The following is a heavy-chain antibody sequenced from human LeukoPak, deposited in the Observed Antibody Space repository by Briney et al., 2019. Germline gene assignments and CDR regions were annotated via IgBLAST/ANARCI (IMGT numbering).Heavy chain of an antibody. CDR1: GFTFSSYA. CDR3: TTKTDVGATQYDY. D-gene: IGHD1-26*01. CDR2: ISGSGGST. V-gene: IGHV3-23*01. J-gene: IGHJ4*02. Sequence: GGSLRLSCAASGFTFSSYAMSWVRQAPGKGLEWVSAISGSGGSTYYADSVKGRFTISRDNSKNTLYLQMNSLKTEDTAVYYCTTKTDVGATQYDYWGQGTLVTVSS.